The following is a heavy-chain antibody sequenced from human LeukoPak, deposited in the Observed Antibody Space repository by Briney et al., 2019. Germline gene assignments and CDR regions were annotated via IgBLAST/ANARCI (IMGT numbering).Heavy chain of an antibody. J-gene: IGHJ1*01. CDR3: ARDEGLPAEFFQH. D-gene: IGHD3/OR15-3a*01. V-gene: IGHV3-21*01. CDR2: IDGSNYI. CDR1: GFAFSLYN. Sequence: GGSLRLSCAASGFAFSLYNMNWVRQAPGKGLEWVSCIDGSNYIYYADSVKGRSTVSRDNVKNLLYLQLNRLRAEDTAVYYCARDEGLPAEFFQHWGQGTLVTVSS.